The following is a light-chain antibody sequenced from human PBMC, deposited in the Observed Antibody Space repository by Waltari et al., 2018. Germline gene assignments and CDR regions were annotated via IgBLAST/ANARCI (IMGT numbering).Light chain of an antibody. CDR1: SPDVGGYIS. J-gene: IGLJ2*01. CDR2: DVS. CDR3: SSQSSNDVVL. Sequence: SALTQPASVSGSPAQSVPIFCAATSPDVGGYISVSWYQEHPGQAPRVIIYDVSDRPSGVSDRFSGSKSGNTASLTISGLQAEDEADYYCSSQSSNDVVLFGGGTKLTVL. V-gene: IGLV2-14*01.